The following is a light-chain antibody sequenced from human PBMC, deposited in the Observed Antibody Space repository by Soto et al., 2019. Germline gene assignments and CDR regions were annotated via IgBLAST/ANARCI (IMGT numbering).Light chain of an antibody. CDR1: QSVNRNY. Sequence: EIVLTQSPGTLSLSPGDRATLSCRASQSVNRNYLAWYQRKPGQAPRLLLYGASNRATDIPYRFSASGSGTDFTLTTTRLEAEGFAVYYCQQYDSTPPTCGQGTKVEVK. CDR3: QQYDSTPPT. J-gene: IGKJ1*01. V-gene: IGKV3-20*01. CDR2: GAS.